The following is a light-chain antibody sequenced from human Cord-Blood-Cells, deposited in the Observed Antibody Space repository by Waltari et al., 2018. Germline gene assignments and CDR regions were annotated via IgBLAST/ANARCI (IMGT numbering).Light chain of an antibody. V-gene: IGLV2-23*03. CDR2: EGS. Sequence: QSALTQPASVSGSPGQSITISCTGTSSAVGGYNLVPWYQQHPGKAPKLMIYEGSKRPSGVSNRFSGSKSGNTASLTISGLQAEDEADYYCCSYAGSSTFVVFGGGTKLTVL. CDR1: SSAVGGYNL. J-gene: IGLJ2*01. CDR3: CSYAGSSTFVV.